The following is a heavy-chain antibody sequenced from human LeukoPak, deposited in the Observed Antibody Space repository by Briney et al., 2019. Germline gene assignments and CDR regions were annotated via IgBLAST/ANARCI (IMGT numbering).Heavy chain of an antibody. CDR3: ARQTGSGLFTLP. CDR1: GVSISSSNSY. V-gene: IGHV4-39*01. D-gene: IGHD3/OR15-3a*01. J-gene: IGHJ4*02. Sequence: SETLSLTCTVSGVSISSSNSYWGRIRQPPGKGLEWIGSIYYTGNTYYNASLKSRVTISIDTSKNQISLRLTSVTATDTAMYYCARQTGSGLFTLPGGQGTLVTVSS. CDR2: IYYTGNT.